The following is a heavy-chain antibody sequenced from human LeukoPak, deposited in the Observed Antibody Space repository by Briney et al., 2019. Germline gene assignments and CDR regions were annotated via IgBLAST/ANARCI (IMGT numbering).Heavy chain of an antibody. CDR1: GYTFTDYY. V-gene: IGHV1-2*02. CDR3: AREGPIVGATHLVDY. D-gene: IGHD1-26*01. J-gene: IGHJ4*02. CDR2: INPNSGGT. Sequence: DSVSASCTASGYTFTDYYVHWVRQAPGQGLEWMGWINPNSGGTNYAQKVQGRVTMTRDTSISTAYMELSRLRSDDTAVYYCAREGPIVGATHLVDYWGQGTLVTVSS.